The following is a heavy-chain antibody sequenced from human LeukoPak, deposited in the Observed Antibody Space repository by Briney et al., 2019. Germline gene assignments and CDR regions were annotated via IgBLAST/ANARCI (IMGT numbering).Heavy chain of an antibody. D-gene: IGHD2-2*01. CDR2: INPNSGGT. CDR1: GYTFTGYY. J-gene: IGHJ5*02. V-gene: IGHV1-2*06. CDR3: ARDLTKYCSSTSCYDFRFDP. Sequence: ASVKVSCKASGYTFTGYYMHWVRQAPGQGLEWMGRINPNSGGTNYAQKFQGRVTMTRDTSISTAYMELSRLRSDDTAVYYCARDLTKYCSSTSCYDFRFDPWGQGTLVTASS.